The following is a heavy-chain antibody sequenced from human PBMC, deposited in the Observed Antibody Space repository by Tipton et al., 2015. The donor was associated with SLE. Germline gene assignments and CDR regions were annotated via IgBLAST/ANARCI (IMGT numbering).Heavy chain of an antibody. J-gene: IGHJ6*03. CDR2: ISGSGGST. CDR3: AKDRYCGGDCYNYYMDV. V-gene: IGHV3-23*01. Sequence: GSLRLSCAASGFTFSSYSMSWVRQAPGKGLEWVSAISGSGGSTYYADSVKGRFTISRDNSKNTLYLQMNSLRAEDTAVYYCAKDRYCGGDCYNYYMDVWGKGTTVTVSS. CDR1: GFTFSSYS. D-gene: IGHD2-21*01.